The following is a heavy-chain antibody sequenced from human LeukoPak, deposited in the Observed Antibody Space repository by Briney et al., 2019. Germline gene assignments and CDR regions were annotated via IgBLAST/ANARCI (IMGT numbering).Heavy chain of an antibody. CDR2: ISAYNGNT. CDR1: GYTFTSYG. CDR3: ATRVRDTAMVQSPLYFDY. V-gene: IGHV1-18*01. D-gene: IGHD5-18*01. J-gene: IGHJ4*02. Sequence: ASVKVSCKASGYTFTSYGISWVRQAPGQGLEWMGWISAYNGNTNCAQKLQGRVTMTTDTSTSTAYMELRSLRSDDTAVYYCATRVRDTAMVQSPLYFDYWGQGTLVTVSS.